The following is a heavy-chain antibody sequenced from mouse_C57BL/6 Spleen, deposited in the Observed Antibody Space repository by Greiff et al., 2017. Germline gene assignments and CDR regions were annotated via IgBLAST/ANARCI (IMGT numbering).Heavy chain of an antibody. CDR3: ARDYGNYDGGFAY. D-gene: IGHD2-1*01. J-gene: IGHJ3*01. Sequence: QVQLQQSGAELAKPGASVKLSCKASGYTFTSYWMHWVKQRPGQGLEWIGDINPSSGYTKYNQKFKDKATLTADKSSSTAYMQLSRLTYEDSACYDCARDYGNYDGGFAYWGQGTLVTVSA. V-gene: IGHV1-7*01. CDR2: INPSSGYT. CDR1: GYTFTSYW.